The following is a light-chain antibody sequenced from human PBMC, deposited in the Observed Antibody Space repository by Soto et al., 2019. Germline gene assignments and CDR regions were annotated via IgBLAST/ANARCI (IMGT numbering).Light chain of an antibody. CDR3: QQSYSNPYT. J-gene: IGKJ2*01. Sequence: DIQMTQSPSSLSASVGDRVTITCRASQSISSYLNWYQQKPGKAPKLLIYAASSLQSGVPSRFRGSGSGTDFTLTISSLQPEDFATYYCQQSYSNPYTFGQGTKLEIK. CDR1: QSISSY. CDR2: AAS. V-gene: IGKV1-39*01.